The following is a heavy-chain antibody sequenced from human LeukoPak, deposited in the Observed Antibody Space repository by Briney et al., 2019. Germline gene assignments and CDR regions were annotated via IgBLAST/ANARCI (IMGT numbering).Heavy chain of an antibody. J-gene: IGHJ4*02. Sequence: PGGSLRLSCAASGFTFSSYWMSWVRQAPGKGLEWVANIKQDGSEKYYVDSVKGRFTISRDNAKNSLYLQMNSLRAEDTAVYYCARRALVAASLFGMIAQDLFDYWGQGTLVTVSS. CDR2: IKQDGSEK. V-gene: IGHV3-7*01. CDR1: GFTFSSYW. D-gene: IGHD2-15*01. CDR3: ARRALVAASLFGMIAQDLFDY.